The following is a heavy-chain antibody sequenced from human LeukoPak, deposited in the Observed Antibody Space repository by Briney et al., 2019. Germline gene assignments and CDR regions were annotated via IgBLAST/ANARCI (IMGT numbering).Heavy chain of an antibody. CDR2: ISSSSSYI. Sequence: GGSLRLSCAASGFTFSSYSMNWVRQAPGKGLEWVSSISSSSSYIYYADSVKGRFTISRDNSKNTLYLQMNSLRAEDTAVYYCAKEWGGATYYYYYYMDVWGKGTTVTVSS. J-gene: IGHJ6*03. V-gene: IGHV3-21*04. D-gene: IGHD1-26*01. CDR1: GFTFSSYS. CDR3: AKEWGGATYYYYYYMDV.